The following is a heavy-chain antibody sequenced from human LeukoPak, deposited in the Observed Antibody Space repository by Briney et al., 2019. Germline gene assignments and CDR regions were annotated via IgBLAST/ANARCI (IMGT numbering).Heavy chain of an antibody. CDR3: ARDADYGFGAFDI. Sequence: GGSLRLSCAASGFTVSSNYMSGVRQAPGKGLEGVSVSYSCGSTYYADSVKGRFTISRDNSKNTLYLQMNSLSAEDTAVYYCARDADYGFGAFDIWGQGTMVTVSS. J-gene: IGHJ3*02. CDR1: GFTVSSNY. D-gene: IGHD3/OR15-3a*01. CDR2: SYSCGST. V-gene: IGHV3-53*01.